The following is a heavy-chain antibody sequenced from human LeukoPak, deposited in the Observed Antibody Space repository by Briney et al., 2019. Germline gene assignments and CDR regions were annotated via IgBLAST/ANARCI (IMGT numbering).Heavy chain of an antibody. CDR1: GFTFSTYV. CDR3: AKGNWRYFDY. D-gene: IGHD1-1*01. Sequence: AGGSLRLSRAASGFTFSTYVMSWVRQAPGKGLEWVSAISGSGGSTYYADSVKGRFTISRDNSKNTLYLQMNSLGADDTAVYYCAKGNWRYFDYWGQGTLVTVSS. J-gene: IGHJ4*02. CDR2: ISGSGGST. V-gene: IGHV3-23*01.